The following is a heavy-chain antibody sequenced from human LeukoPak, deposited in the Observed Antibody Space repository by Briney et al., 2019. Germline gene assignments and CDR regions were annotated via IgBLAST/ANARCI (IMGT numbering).Heavy chain of an antibody. CDR3: AGITNNFDY. CDR2: ISGSGGST. V-gene: IGHV3-23*01. CDR1: GFTFSSHA. D-gene: IGHD1-20*01. J-gene: IGHJ4*02. Sequence: GGSLRLSCAASGFTFSSHAMSWVRQAPGKGLEWVSGISGSGGSTYYADSVKGRFTISRDNAKNSLYLQMNSLRDEDTAIYYCAGITNNFDYWGQGALVTVSS.